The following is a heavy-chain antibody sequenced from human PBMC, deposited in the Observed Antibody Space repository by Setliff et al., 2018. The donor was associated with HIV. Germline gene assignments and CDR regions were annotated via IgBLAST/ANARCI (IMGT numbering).Heavy chain of an antibody. Sequence: ASVKVXCKASGYXFTDYYIHWVRQAPGQGXXXXGWINPNXGVTTYALKFQGRVTITXDTSISTAYMELSRLRSADTAVYYCARGEXGYCWXHSFIAGXXXXWGLGTLVTVSS. CDR3: ARGEXGYCWXHSFIAGXXXX. CDR2: INPNXGVT. J-gene: IGHJ5*02. CDR1: GYXFTDYY. V-gene: IGHV1-2*02. D-gene: IGHD2-15*01.